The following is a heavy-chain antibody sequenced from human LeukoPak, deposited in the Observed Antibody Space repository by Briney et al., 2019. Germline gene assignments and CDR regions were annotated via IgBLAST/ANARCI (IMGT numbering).Heavy chain of an antibody. V-gene: IGHV3-23*01. J-gene: IGHJ4*02. CDR2: FSPSGGGT. CDR3: ARALRIYYYFDY. Sequence: GGSLRLSCAASGFTFSIHAMSWVRQAPGKGLEWVSAFSPSGGGTYYADSVKGRFTISRDNSKNTLYLQMNSLRAEDTAVYYCARALRIYYYFDYWGQGTLVTVSS. D-gene: IGHD1-26*01. CDR1: GFTFSIHA.